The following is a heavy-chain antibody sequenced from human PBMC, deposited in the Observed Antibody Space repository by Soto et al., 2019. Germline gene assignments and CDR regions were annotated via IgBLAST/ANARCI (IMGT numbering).Heavy chain of an antibody. Sequence: PGGSLRLSCAASGFTFSSYSMNWVRQAPGKGLEWVSYISSSSTIYYADSVKGRFTISRDNAKNSLYLQMNSLRDEDTAVYYCARDRYNWNDVAFDIWGQGTMVTVSS. CDR3: ARDRYNWNDVAFDI. D-gene: IGHD1-1*01. V-gene: IGHV3-48*02. J-gene: IGHJ3*02. CDR1: GFTFSSYS. CDR2: ISSSSTI.